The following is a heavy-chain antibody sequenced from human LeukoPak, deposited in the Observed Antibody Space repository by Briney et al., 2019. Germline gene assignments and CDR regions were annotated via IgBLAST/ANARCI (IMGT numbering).Heavy chain of an antibody. CDR3: ALGEYYDILTGYTSADAFDI. D-gene: IGHD3-9*01. V-gene: IGHV3-30*03. J-gene: IGHJ3*02. Sequence: GGSLRLSCAASGFTFSSYGMHWVRQAPGKGLEWVAVISYDGSNKYYADSVKGRFTISRDNSKNTLYLQMNSLRAEDTAVYYCALGEYYDILTGYTSADAFDIWGQGTMVTVSS. CDR2: ISYDGSNK. CDR1: GFTFSSYG.